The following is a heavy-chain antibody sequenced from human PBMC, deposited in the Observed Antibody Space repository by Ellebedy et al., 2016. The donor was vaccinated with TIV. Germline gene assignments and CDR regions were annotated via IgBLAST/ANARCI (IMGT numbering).Heavy chain of an antibody. CDR2: IIPIFGTA. CDR1: GGTFSRYA. D-gene: IGHD3-22*01. J-gene: IGHJ4*02. Sequence: ASVKVSCKASGGTFSRYAINWVRQAPGQGLEWMGGIIPIFGTANYAQKFQGRVTITADESTSTVYMELSSLRSEDTAVYYCARGDYYDSRNLNYWGQGTLVTVSS. V-gene: IGHV1-69*13. CDR3: ARGDYYDSRNLNY.